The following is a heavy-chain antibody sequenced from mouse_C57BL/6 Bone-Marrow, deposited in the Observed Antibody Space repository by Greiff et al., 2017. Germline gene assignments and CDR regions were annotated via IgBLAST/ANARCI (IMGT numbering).Heavy chain of an antibody. D-gene: IGHD1-1*01. J-gene: IGHJ3*01. CDR1: GYTFTSYW. CDR3: ARKDTTV. V-gene: IGHV1-50*01. CDR2: IDPSDSYT. Sequence: VQLQQSGAELVKPGASVKLSCKASGYTFTSYWMQWVKQRPGQGLEWIGEIDPSDSYTNYNQKFKGKATLTVDTSSSTAYMQLSSLTSEDSAVYYCARKDTTVGGQGTLVTVSA.